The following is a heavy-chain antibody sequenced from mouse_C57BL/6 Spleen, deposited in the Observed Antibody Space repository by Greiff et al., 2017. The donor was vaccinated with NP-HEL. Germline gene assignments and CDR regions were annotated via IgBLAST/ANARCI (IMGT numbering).Heavy chain of an antibody. J-gene: IGHJ4*01. CDR3: ARGDYDYDDYYAMDY. CDR1: GYAFSSSW. CDR2: IYPGDGDT. V-gene: IGHV1-82*01. Sequence: QVQLQQSGPELVKPGASVKVSCKASGYAFSSSWMNWVKQRPGKGLEWIGRIYPGDGDTNYNGKFKGKATLTADKSSSTAYMQLSSLTSEDSAVYFCARGDYDYDDYYAMDYWGQGTSVTVSS. D-gene: IGHD2-4*01.